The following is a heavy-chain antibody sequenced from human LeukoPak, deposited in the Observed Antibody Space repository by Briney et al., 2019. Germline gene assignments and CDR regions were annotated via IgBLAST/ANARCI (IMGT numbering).Heavy chain of an antibody. V-gene: IGHV5-51*01. CDR2: IYPGDSDT. CDR3: ARHRKYGGNSVNFDY. Sequence: GESPKISCKGSGYSFTSYWIGWVRQMPGKGLEWMGIIYPGDSDTRYSPSFQGQVTISADKSISTAYLQWSSLKASDTAMYYCARHRKYGGNSVNFDYWGQGTLVTVSS. CDR1: GYSFTSYW. D-gene: IGHD4-23*01. J-gene: IGHJ4*02.